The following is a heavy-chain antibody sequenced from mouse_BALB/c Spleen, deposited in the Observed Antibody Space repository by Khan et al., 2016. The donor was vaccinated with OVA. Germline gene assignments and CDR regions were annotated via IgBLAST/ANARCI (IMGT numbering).Heavy chain of an antibody. CDR1: GYTFTDYE. J-gene: IGHJ1*01. Sequence: QVQLQQSGAELVRPGASVTLSCKASGYTFTDYEVHWVKQTPVHGLEWIGVIDPETGGTAYNQKFKGKATLTADKYSSTAYMELRSLTSEDSAVYYCTRDGSTYGWYFDVWGAETTVTFSS. CDR3: TRDGSTYGWYFDV. D-gene: IGHD1-1*02. V-gene: IGHV1-15*01. CDR2: IDPETGGT.